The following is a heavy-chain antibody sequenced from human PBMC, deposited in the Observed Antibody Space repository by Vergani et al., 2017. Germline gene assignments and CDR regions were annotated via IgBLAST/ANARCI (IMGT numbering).Heavy chain of an antibody. Sequence: EVQLLESGGGLVQPGGSLRLSCAASGFTFSSYAMSWVRQAPGKGLEWVSAISGSGGSTYYADSVKGRFTISRDNSKNTLYLQMNSLRAEDTAVYYCAKDFKGHFGWLLDAFDIWGQGTMVTVSS. CDR3: AKDFKGHFGWLLDAFDI. V-gene: IGHV3-23*01. CDR2: ISGSGGST. J-gene: IGHJ3*02. D-gene: IGHD3-9*01. CDR1: GFTFSSYA.